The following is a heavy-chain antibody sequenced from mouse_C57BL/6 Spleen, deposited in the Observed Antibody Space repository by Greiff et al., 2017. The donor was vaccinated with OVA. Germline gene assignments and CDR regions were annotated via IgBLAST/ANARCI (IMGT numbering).Heavy chain of an antibody. V-gene: IGHV3-1*01. J-gene: IGHJ1*03. CDR2: ISYSGST. Sequence: EVKLQESGPGMVKPSQSLSLTCTVTGYSITSGYDWHWIRHFPGNKLEWMGYISYSGSTNYNPSLKSRISITHDTSKNHFFLKLNSVTTEDTATYYCARARPPYWYFDVWGTGTTVTVSS. CDR1: GYSITSGYD. CDR3: ARARPPYWYFDV.